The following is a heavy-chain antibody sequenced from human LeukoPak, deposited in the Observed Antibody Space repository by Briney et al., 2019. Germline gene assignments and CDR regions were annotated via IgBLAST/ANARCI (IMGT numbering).Heavy chain of an antibody. CDR3: AKGPEDIVVVPAAIG. D-gene: IGHD2-2*01. Sequence: GGSLRLSCAASGFTFSSYAMSWVRQAPGKGLEWVSAISGSGGSTYYADSVKGRFTISGDNSKNTLYLQMNSLRAEDTAVYYCAKGPEDIVVVPAAIGWGQGTLVTVSS. CDR2: ISGSGGST. V-gene: IGHV3-23*01. J-gene: IGHJ4*02. CDR1: GFTFSSYA.